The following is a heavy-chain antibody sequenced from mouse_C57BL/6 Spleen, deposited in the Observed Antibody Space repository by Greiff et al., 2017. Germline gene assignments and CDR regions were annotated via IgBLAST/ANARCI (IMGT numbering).Heavy chain of an antibody. CDR3: TAMWLRRDFDY. J-gene: IGHJ2*01. CDR1: GFTFSNYW. D-gene: IGHD2-2*01. Sequence: EVKLMESGGGLVQPGGSMKLSCVASGFTFSNYWMNWVRQSPEKGLEWVAQIRLKSDNYATHYAESVKGRFTISRDDSKSSVYLQMNNLRAEDTGIYYCTAMWLRRDFDYWGQGTTLTVSS. V-gene: IGHV6-3*01. CDR2: IRLKSDNYAT.